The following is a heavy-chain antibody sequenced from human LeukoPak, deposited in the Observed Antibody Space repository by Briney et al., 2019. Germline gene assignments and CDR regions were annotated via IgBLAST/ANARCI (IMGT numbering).Heavy chain of an antibody. CDR3: ALPLRDGDFYFDY. Sequence: GRSLRLSCAASGFTFSSYGMHWVRQAPGKGLVWVSRINRDGRSTNYADSVKGRFTISRDNAKNTVFLQMSSLRAEDTAVYYCALPLRDGDFYFDYWGQGALVTVSS. CDR1: GFTFSSYG. V-gene: IGHV3-74*01. J-gene: IGHJ4*02. D-gene: IGHD4-17*01. CDR2: INRDGRST.